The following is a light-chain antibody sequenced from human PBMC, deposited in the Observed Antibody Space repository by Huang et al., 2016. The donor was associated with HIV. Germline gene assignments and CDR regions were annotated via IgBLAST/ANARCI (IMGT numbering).Light chain of an antibody. CDR1: QSVSSY. CDR3: QQRSNWPSLT. V-gene: IGKV3-11*01. J-gene: IGKJ4*01. CDR2: DAS. Sequence: EIVLTQSPATLSLSPGERATLSCRASQSVSSYLAWYQQKPGQAPRLLIYDASNRATGIPARVSGSGSGTDYTLTISSREPEDFAVYYCQQRSNWPSLTFGGGTKVEIK.